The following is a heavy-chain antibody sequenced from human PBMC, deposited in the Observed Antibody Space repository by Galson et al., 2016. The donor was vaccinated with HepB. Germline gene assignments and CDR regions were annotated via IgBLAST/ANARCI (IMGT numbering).Heavy chain of an antibody. Sequence: SLRLSCAASGFTFSNYGMHWIRQAPGKGLVWVSHITIDGSTTTYADSVKGRFTISRDNSKNTVDLQIHSLRSEDAAVYFCARDFKLGAPDYMDVWGKGTTVTVS. V-gene: IGHV3-74*01. CDR1: GFTFSNYG. CDR3: ARDFKLGAPDYMDV. D-gene: IGHD1-26*01. CDR2: ITIDGSTT. J-gene: IGHJ6*03.